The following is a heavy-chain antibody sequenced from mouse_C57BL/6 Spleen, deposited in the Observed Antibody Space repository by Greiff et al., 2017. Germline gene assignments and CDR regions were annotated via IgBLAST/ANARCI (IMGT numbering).Heavy chain of an antibody. CDR2: INPSNGGT. D-gene: IGHD1-1*01. Sequence: QVHVKQPGTELVKPGASVKLSCKASGYTFTSYWMHWVKQRPGQGLEWIGNINPSNGGTNYNEKFKSKATLTVDKSSSTAYMQLSSLTSEDSAVYYCARGYYGSSYNFDDWGQGTTLTVSS. CDR1: GYTFTSYW. J-gene: IGHJ2*01. V-gene: IGHV1-53*01. CDR3: ARGYYGSSYNFDD.